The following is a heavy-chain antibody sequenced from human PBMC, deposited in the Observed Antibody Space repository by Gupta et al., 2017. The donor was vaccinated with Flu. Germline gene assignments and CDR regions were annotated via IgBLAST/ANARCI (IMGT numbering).Heavy chain of an antibody. D-gene: IGHD6-19*01. Sequence: EVQLVESGGGLVQPGGSLRLSCSASGFTFSSYAMHWVRQAPGKGLEYVSAISSNGGSTYYADSVKGRFTISRDNSKNTLYLQMSSLRAEDTAVYYXVGRYSSGXYPIGYYYYGMDVWGQGTTVTVSS. V-gene: IGHV3-64D*06. CDR3: VGRYSSGXYPIGYYYYGMDV. CDR2: ISSNGGST. CDR1: GFTFSSYA. J-gene: IGHJ6*02.